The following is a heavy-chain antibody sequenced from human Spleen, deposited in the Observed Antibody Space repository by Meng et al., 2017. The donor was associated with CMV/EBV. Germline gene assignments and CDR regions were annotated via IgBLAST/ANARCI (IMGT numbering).Heavy chain of an antibody. V-gene: IGHV3-9*01. CDR1: GFTFDDYA. D-gene: IGHD3-3*01. Sequence: GGSLRLSCAASGFTFDDYAMHWVRQAPGKGLEWVSGISWNSGSIGYADSVKGRFTISRDNAKNSLYLQMNSLRAEDTAVYYCARKNGRLFCSGSHCGGMDVWGQGTTVTVSS. CDR2: ISWNSGSI. J-gene: IGHJ6*02. CDR3: ARKNGRLFCSGSHCGGMDV.